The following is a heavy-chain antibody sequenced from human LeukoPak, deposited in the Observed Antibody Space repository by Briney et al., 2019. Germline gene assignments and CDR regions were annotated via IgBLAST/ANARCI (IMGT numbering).Heavy chain of an antibody. CDR3: ARSVGATRRVEFDY. CDR1: GGSISSYY. J-gene: IGHJ4*02. D-gene: IGHD1-26*01. CDR2: IYYRGGT. V-gene: IGHV4-59*12. Sequence: SETLSLTCTVSGGSISSYYWSWIRQPPGKGLEWIGNIYYRGGTNYNPSLKSRLTISVDTSKNQFSLKLSSVTAADTAVYYCARSVGATRRVEFDYWGQGTLVTVSS.